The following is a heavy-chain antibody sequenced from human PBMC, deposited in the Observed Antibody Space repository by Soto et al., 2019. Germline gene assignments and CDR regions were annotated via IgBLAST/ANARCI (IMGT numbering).Heavy chain of an antibody. CDR3: VIQTRGFDTPGDDD. CDR1: GYPFSAFD. D-gene: IGHD2-2*02. CDR2: MNPDSGDT. Sequence: QVQLVQSGAEVKKPGASVKVSCEASGYPFSAFDINWVRQAGGQGLEWMGWMNPDSGDTAFAQTFQDRITMTRSTSISTAYMELSRLTSYDSAVYYCVIQTRGFDTPGDDDWGQGTMVTVSS. V-gene: IGHV1-8*01. J-gene: IGHJ4*02.